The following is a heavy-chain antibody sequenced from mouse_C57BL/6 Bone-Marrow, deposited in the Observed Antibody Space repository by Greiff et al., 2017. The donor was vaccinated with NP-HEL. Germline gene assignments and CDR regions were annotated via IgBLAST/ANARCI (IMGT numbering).Heavy chain of an antibody. J-gene: IGHJ4*01. CDR3: ARDTTDYYAMDY. D-gene: IGHD1-1*01. CDR1: GFTFSDYY. CDR2: ISNGGGST. Sequence: DVKLVESGGRLVQPGGSLKLSCAASGFTFSDYYMYWVRQTPEKRLEWVAYISNGGGSTYYPDTVKGRFTISRDNAKNTLYLQMSRLKSEDTAMYYCARDTTDYYAMDYWGQGTSVTVSS. V-gene: IGHV5-12*01.